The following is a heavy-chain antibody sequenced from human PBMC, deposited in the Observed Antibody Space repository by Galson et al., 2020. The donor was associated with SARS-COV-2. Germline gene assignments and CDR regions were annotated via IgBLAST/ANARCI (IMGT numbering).Heavy chain of an antibody. Sequence: TGGSLRLSCAASGFIFSDYAMSWVRQAPGKGLDWVSGISASGGTTYYADSVKGRFIISRDNSKNTMYLQMSSLRAEDTAIYYCGKRGFTTGWHGAHWGQGTLVTVSS. V-gene: IGHV3-23*01. D-gene: IGHD6-19*01. J-gene: IGHJ4*02. CDR1: GFIFSDYA. CDR2: ISASGGTT. CDR3: GKRGFTTGWHGAH.